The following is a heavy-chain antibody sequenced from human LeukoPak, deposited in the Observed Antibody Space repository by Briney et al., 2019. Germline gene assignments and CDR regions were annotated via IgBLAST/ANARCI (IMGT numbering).Heavy chain of an antibody. D-gene: IGHD6-19*01. CDR3: ARLSAVAGTDLDY. V-gene: IGHV5-51*01. J-gene: IGHJ4*02. CDR2: IYPVDADT. Sequence: GESRKFSGKGSGYSFISYGIAGAGRMPGKGLEWMGVIYPVDADTRYRPSCQGQVTISTAKSLSNRYLEWSGLQTPDPAMYYCARLSAVAGTDLDYWGQGTLVTVSS. CDR1: GYSFISYG.